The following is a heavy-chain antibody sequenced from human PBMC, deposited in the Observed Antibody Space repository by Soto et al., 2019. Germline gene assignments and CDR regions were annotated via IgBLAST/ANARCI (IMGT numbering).Heavy chain of an antibody. V-gene: IGHV3-23*01. CDR3: AKDTDGSGSYYQYYFDY. Sequence: GGSLRLSCAASGFTFSSYAMSWVRQAPGKGLEWVSAISGSGGSTYYADSVKGRFTISRDNSKNTLYLQMNSLRAEDTAVYYCAKDTDGSGSYYQYYFDYWGQGTLVTVSS. CDR1: GFTFSSYA. J-gene: IGHJ4*02. D-gene: IGHD3-10*01. CDR2: ISGSGGST.